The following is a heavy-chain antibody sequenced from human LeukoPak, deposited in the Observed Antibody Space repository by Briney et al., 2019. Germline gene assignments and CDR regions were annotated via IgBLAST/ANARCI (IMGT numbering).Heavy chain of an antibody. CDR2: FDPEDGET. V-gene: IGHV1-24*01. CDR3: TVGRLRFLEWPYWYFDL. CDR1: GYTLTELS. D-gene: IGHD3-3*01. Sequence: ASVKVSCKVSGYTLTELSMHWVRQAPGKGLEWMGGFDPEDGETIYAQKFQGRVTMTEDTSTDTAYMELSSLRSEDTAVYYCTVGRLRFLEWPYWYFDLWGRGTLVTVSS. J-gene: IGHJ2*01.